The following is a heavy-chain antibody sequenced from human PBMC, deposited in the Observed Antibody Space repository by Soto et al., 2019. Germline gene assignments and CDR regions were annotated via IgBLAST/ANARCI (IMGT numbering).Heavy chain of an antibody. CDR2: ISWNSGSI. Sequence: GGSLRLSCVASGGTFDDFAIHWVRQGPGKGLEWVSGISWNSGSIGYADSVKGRFTISRDSSKNTVSLEMTSLRAEDTAVYYCAKGGRQWLVTSDFNYWGQGALVTVSS. J-gene: IGHJ4*02. CDR1: GGTFDDFA. V-gene: IGHV3-9*01. D-gene: IGHD6-19*01. CDR3: AKGGRQWLVTSDFNY.